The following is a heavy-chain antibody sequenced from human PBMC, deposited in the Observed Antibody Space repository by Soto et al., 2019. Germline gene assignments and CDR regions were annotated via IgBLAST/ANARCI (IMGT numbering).Heavy chain of an antibody. V-gene: IGHV1-46*01. CDR1: GYTFTSYY. D-gene: IGHD1-26*01. CDR2: INASGGSK. Sequence: ASVKVSCKASGYTFTSYYMHWVRQAPGQGLEWMGIINASGGSKSYAQKFQSIITMTRDTSTSTVYMELSSLRAEDTALYYWARGDSSSTHYSGSPHFDYWGQGTLVTVSS. CDR3: ARGDSSSTHYSGSPHFDY. J-gene: IGHJ4*02.